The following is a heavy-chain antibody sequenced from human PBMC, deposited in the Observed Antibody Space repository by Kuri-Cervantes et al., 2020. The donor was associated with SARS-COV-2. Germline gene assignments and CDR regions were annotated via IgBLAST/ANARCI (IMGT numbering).Heavy chain of an antibody. CDR2: IYYSGST. J-gene: IGHJ1*01. D-gene: IGHD2-21*02. V-gene: IGHV4-30-4*02. Sequence: SETLSLTCTVSGGSISSGDYYWSWIRQPPGKGLEWIGYIYYSGSTYYNPSLKSRVSMSVDTSRNQFSLKLSSVTAADTAVYFCARYYCGGDCLYFQHWGQGTLVTVSS. CDR3: ARYYCGGDCLYFQH. CDR1: GGSISSGDYY.